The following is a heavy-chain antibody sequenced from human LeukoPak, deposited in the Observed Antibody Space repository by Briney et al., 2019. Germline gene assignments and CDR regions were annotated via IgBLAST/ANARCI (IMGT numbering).Heavy chain of an antibody. J-gene: IGHJ4*02. CDR2: MNPNSGNT. V-gene: IGHV1-8*03. D-gene: IGHD3-3*01. Sequence: ASVKVSCKASGYTFTSYDINWVRHATGQGLEWMGWMNPNSGNTGYAQKFQGRVTITRNTSISTAYMELSSLRSEDTAVYYCARGLLPDFWSGYSDYWGQVALVTVSS. CDR3: ARGLLPDFWSGYSDY. CDR1: GYTFTSYD.